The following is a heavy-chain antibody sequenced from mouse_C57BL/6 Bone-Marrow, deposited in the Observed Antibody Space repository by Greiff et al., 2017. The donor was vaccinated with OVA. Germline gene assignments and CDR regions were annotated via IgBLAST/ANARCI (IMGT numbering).Heavy chain of an antibody. CDR1: GFNIKDDY. D-gene: IGHD2-4*01. Sequence: EVQLQQSGAEPVRPGASVKLSCTASGFNIKDDYMHWVKQRPEQGLEWIGWIDPENGDTEYASKFQGKATITADTSSNTAYLQLSSLTSEDTAVYYCTTHDYDGVDYWGQGTTLTVSS. J-gene: IGHJ2*01. CDR2: IDPENGDT. V-gene: IGHV14-4*01. CDR3: TTHDYDGVDY.